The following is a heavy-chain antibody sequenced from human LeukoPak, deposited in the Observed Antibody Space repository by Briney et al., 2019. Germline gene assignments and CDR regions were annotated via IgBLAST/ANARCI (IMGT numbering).Heavy chain of an antibody. J-gene: IGHJ4*02. D-gene: IGHD2-15*01. CDR3: ARARPRVGYCSGGSCYHRIYFDY. CDR2: INHSGST. Sequence: PSETLSLTCAVYGGSFSGYYWSWIRQPPGKGLEWIGEINHSGSTNYNPSLKSRVTISVDTSKNQFSLKLSSVTAADTAVYYCARARPRVGYCSGGSCYHRIYFDYWGQRTLVTVSS. CDR1: GGSFSGYY. V-gene: IGHV4-34*01.